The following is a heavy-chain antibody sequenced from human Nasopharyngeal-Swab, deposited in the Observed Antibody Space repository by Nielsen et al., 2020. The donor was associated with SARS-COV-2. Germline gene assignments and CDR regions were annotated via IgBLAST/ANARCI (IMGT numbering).Heavy chain of an antibody. CDR1: GYTFTSYA. CDR2: INTNTGNP. V-gene: IGHV7-4-1*02. Sequence: ASVKISCKASGYTFTSYAMNWVRQAPGRGLEWMGWINTNTGNPTYAQGFTGRFVFSLDTSVATAYLHINSLKTEDTAIYYCVRDQAMARPNWFDPWGQGTLVTVSS. J-gene: IGHJ5*02. D-gene: IGHD5-18*01. CDR3: VRDQAMARPNWFDP.